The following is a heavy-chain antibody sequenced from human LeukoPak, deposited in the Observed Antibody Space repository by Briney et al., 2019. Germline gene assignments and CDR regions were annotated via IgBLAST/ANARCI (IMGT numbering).Heavy chain of an antibody. CDR2: IYSGGSS. Sequence: GGSLRLSCAASGFTVSSNYMSWVRQAPGKGLEWVTVIYSGGSSYYADSVKGRFTISRDNSKNTLYLQMNSLRAEDTAVYYCAKEKGRPNYDVLTGYFDYWGQGTLVTVSS. CDR3: AKEKGRPNYDVLTGYFDY. J-gene: IGHJ4*02. V-gene: IGHV3-66*02. D-gene: IGHD3-9*01. CDR1: GFTVSSNY.